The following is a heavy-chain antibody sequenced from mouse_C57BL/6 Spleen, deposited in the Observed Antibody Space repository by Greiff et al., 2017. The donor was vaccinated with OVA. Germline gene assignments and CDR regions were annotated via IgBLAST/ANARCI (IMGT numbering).Heavy chain of an antibody. Sequence: QVQLKQPGAELVMPGASVKLSCKASGYTFTSYWMHWVKQRPGQGLEWIGEIDPSDSYTNYNQKFKGKSTLTVDKSSSTAYMQLSSLTSEDSAVYYCARLGGLHYWGKGTTLTVSS. CDR1: GYTFTSYW. V-gene: IGHV1-69*01. D-gene: IGHD6-2*01. CDR2: IDPSDSYT. CDR3: ARLGGLHY. J-gene: IGHJ2*01.